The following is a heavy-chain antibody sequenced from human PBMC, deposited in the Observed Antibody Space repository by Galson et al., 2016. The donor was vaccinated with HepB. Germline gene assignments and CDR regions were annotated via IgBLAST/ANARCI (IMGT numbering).Heavy chain of an antibody. Sequence: SVKVSCKASGYTFTNYPIHWVRQAPGQRFEWMGRINVVNGDTKYSQKFQARVTITRDTSASTAYMELSSLRSEDTAVYYCARGITPRWFDPWGQGTLVTVSS. V-gene: IGHV1-3*01. D-gene: IGHD3-10*01. J-gene: IGHJ5*02. CDR3: ARGITPRWFDP. CDR2: INVVNGDT. CDR1: GYTFTNYP.